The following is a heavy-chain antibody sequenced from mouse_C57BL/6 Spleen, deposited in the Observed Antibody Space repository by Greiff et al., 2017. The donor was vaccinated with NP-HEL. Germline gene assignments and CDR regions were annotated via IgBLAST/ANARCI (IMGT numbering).Heavy chain of an antibody. CDR3: ASLYGNYGAY. J-gene: IGHJ3*01. CDR2: IDPEDGET. CDR1: GFNIKDYY. Sequence: EVKLQESGAELVKPGASVKLSCTASGFNIKDYYMHWVKQRTEQGLEWIGRIDPEDGETKYAPKFQGKATITADTSSNTAYLQLSSLTSEDTAVYYCASLYGNYGAYWGQGTLVTVSA. D-gene: IGHD2-1*01. V-gene: IGHV14-2*01.